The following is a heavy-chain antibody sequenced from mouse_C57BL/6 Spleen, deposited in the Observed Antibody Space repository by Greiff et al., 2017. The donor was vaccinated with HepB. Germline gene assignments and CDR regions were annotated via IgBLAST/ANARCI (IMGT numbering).Heavy chain of an antibody. V-gene: IGHV1-4*01. Sequence: LVESGAELARPGASVKMSCKASGYTFTSYTMHWVKQRPGQGLEWIGYINPSSGYTKYNQKFKDKATLTADKSSSTAYMQLSSLTSEDSAVYYCARTGASTVDYFDYWGQGTTLTVSS. CDR2: INPSSGYT. J-gene: IGHJ2*01. D-gene: IGHD1-1*01. CDR3: ARTGASTVDYFDY. CDR1: GYTFTSYT.